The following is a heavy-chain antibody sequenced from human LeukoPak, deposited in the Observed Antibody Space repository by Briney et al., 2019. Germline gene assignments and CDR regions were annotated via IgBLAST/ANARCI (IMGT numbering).Heavy chain of an antibody. CDR3: ARSPGIAVAGDP. CDR2: ISAYNGNT. Sequence: ASVKVCCKASGYTFTSYGISWVRQAPGQGLEWMGWISAYNGNTNYVQKLQGRVTMTTDTSTSTAYMELRSLRSDDTAAYYCARSPGIAVAGDPWGQGTLVTVSS. J-gene: IGHJ5*02. CDR1: GYTFTSYG. V-gene: IGHV1-18*01. D-gene: IGHD6-19*01.